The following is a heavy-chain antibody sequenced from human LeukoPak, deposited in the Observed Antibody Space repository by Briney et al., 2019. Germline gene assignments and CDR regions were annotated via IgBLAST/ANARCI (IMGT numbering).Heavy chain of an antibody. CDR1: GGSISGSSYY. Sequence: PSETLSLTCTVSGGSISGSSYYWGWIRQPPGKGLEWIGSIYYRGSTYYNPSLKSRVTISVDTSKNQFSLKLTSVTAADTAVYFCARHADGAAFGYWGQGTLVTVSS. D-gene: IGHD2-15*01. J-gene: IGHJ4*02. CDR2: IYYRGST. CDR3: ARHADGAAFGY. V-gene: IGHV4-39*01.